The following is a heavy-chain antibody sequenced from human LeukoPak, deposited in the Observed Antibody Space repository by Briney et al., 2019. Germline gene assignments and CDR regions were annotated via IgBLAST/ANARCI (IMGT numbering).Heavy chain of an antibody. CDR1: GYTFTSYG. V-gene: IGHV1-18*01. CDR2: ISAYNGNT. Sequence: ASVKVSCKASGYTFTSYGISWVRQAPGQGLEWMGWISAYNGNTNYAQKLQGRVTMTTDTSTSTAYMELSSLRSEDTAVYYCARASGLIAAAGNDYWGQGTLVTVSS. CDR3: ARASGLIAAAGNDY. D-gene: IGHD6-13*01. J-gene: IGHJ4*02.